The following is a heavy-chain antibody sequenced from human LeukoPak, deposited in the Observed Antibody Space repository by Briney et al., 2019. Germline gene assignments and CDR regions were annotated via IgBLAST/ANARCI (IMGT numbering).Heavy chain of an antibody. CDR3: ARDSQWPN. V-gene: IGHV1-18*01. CDR1: GGTFSSYV. CDR2: INAKKGNT. Sequence: GASVKVSCKASGGTFSSYVISWVRQAPGQGLEWMGWINAKKGNTKYAQKLQGRVTLTTDTSTSTAYMELRSLTSDDTALYYCARDSQWPNWGQGTLVTVSS. D-gene: IGHD6-19*01. J-gene: IGHJ4*02.